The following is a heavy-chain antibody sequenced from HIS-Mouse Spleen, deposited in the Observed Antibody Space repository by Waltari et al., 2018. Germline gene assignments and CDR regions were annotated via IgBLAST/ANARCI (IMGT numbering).Heavy chain of an antibody. Sequence: QVQLVESGGGVVQPGRSLRLSCAASGFTFSSYGMHWVRQAPGKGGGGVEFIAYDGSNEDYADSVKGRFTSSRDNSKNTLYLQMNSLRAEDTAVYYCAKASSGWLDYWGQGTLVTVSS. CDR1: GFTFSSYG. CDR2: IAYDGSNE. CDR3: AKASSGWLDY. V-gene: IGHV3-30*18. J-gene: IGHJ4*02. D-gene: IGHD6-19*01.